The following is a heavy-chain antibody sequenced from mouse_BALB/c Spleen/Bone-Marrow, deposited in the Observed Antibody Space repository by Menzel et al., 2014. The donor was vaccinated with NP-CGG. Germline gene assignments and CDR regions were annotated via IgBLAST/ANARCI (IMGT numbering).Heavy chain of an antibody. Sequence: QVQLQQSGAELAKPGASVKMSCKASGYTFTNYWMHWVKQRPGQGLEWIGYINPSTGYTKYNQKFKDKATLTADKSSSTAYMQLSSLTSEDSAVYYCARGYQRILAYWGQGTLVTVSA. CDR1: GYTFTNYW. CDR2: INPSTGYT. V-gene: IGHV1-7*01. J-gene: IGHJ3*01. CDR3: ARGYQRILAY.